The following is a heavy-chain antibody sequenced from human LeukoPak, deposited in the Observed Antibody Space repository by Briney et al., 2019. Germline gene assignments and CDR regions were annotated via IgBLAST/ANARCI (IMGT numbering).Heavy chain of an antibody. D-gene: IGHD4-11*01. Sequence: SETLSLTCAVYGGSFSGYYWSWVRQPPGKGLEWIGEINHSGSTNYNPALKSRVTISVDKSKNQFSLKLSSVTAADTAVFYCARRTTVTIPFGYWGQGTLVTVSS. CDR3: ARRTTVTIPFGY. CDR2: INHSGST. J-gene: IGHJ4*02. CDR1: GGSFSGYY. V-gene: IGHV4-34*01.